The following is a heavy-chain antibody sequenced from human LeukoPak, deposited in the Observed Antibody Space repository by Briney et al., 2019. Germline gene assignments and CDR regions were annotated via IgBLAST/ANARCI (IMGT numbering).Heavy chain of an antibody. D-gene: IGHD6-19*01. CDR2: INPNSGGT. V-gene: IGHV1-2*02. CDR1: GYTFTGYY. Sequence: ASVKVSCKASGYTFTGYYMHRVRQAPGQGLEWMGWINPNSGGTNYAQKFQGRVTMTRDTSISTAYMELSRLRSDDTAVYYCARSSRIAVAGTGGRFDPWGQGTLVTVSS. CDR3: ARSSRIAVAGTGGRFDP. J-gene: IGHJ5*02.